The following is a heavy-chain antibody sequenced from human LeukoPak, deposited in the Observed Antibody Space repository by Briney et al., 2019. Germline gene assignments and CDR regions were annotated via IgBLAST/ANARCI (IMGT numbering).Heavy chain of an antibody. CDR1: GFTFSDAW. J-gene: IGHJ4*02. V-gene: IGHV3-15*01. CDR3: TTRRQDGW. Sequence: PGGSLRLSCVGSGFTFSDAWMSWVRQAPGKGLEWVGRIKSKSDGGTIDYAAPVKGRITISRDDSRNTLYLQMNSLKTEDTAVYYCTTRRQDGWWGQGTLVTVS. D-gene: IGHD2-15*01. CDR2: IKSKSDGGTI.